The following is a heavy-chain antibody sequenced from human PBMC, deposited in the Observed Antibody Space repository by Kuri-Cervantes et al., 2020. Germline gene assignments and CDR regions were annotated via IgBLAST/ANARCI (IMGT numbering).Heavy chain of an antibody. J-gene: IGHJ4*02. Sequence: SVKVSCKASGGTFSSYAISWVRQAPGQGLEWMGGIIPIFGTANYAQKFQGRVTMTRNTSISTAYMELSSLRSEDTAVYYCARSEVCGGDCYLDYWGQGTLVTVSS. V-gene: IGHV1-69*05. CDR1: GGTFSSYA. CDR2: IIPIFGTA. CDR3: ARSEVCGGDCYLDY. D-gene: IGHD2-21*02.